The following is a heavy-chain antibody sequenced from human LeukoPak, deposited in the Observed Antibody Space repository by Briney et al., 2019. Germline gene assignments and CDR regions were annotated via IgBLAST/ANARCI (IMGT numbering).Heavy chain of an antibody. D-gene: IGHD3-22*01. Sequence: ASVKVSCKGSGYTSTSYAVHWVRQAPGQRGEWMGWINAGNGNTKYSQKFQGRVTITRDTSPSTAYMELSSLRSEDTAVYYCARGSSGYPRYFDYWGQGTLVTVSS. CDR1: GYTSTSYA. V-gene: IGHV1-3*01. CDR2: INAGNGNT. J-gene: IGHJ4*02. CDR3: ARGSSGYPRYFDY.